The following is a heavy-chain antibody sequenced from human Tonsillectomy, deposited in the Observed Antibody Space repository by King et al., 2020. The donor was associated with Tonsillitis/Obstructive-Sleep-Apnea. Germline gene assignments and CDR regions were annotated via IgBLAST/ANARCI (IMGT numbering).Heavy chain of an antibody. D-gene: IGHD3-9*01. V-gene: IGHV5-10-1*01. CDR3: PRRDILTGYFEPPHFFN. J-gene: IGHJ4*02. Sequence: VQLVQSGAEVKKPGESLRISCKGSGYSFTSYWISWVRQMPGKGLEWMGRIDPSDSYTNYSPSFQGHLTISSDKSISTAYLQWCSLKASDTALYYWPRRDILTGYFEPPHFFNWGEGTLVTVSP. CDR2: IDPSDSYT. CDR1: GYSFTSYW.